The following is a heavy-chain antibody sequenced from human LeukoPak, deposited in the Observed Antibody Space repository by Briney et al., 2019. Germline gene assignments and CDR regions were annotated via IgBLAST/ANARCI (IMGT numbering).Heavy chain of an antibody. V-gene: IGHV1-18*01. CDR2: ISAYNCNT. CDR1: GXTFTSYG. J-gene: IGHJ4*02. Sequence: ASXXVXCKASGXTFTSYGISWVRQARGQGSEWMGWISAYNCNTNYPQKLQRRFTITTDTSTSTAYMELRSPRSDDTAVYYCARDRGAYYYGSGSFFDYWGQGTLVTVSS. D-gene: IGHD3-10*01. CDR3: ARDRGAYYYGSGSFFDY.